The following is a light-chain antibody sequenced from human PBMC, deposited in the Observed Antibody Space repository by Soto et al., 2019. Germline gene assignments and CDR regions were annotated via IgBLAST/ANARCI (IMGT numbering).Light chain of an antibody. V-gene: IGKV1-5*01. Sequence: DIQMTQSPSTLPASVGDRVTVTCRASQSVSGWLAWYQQKPGEAPKLLIYDASALQRGVPSRFSGSGSGTKFTLTIASLQPDDFATYYCQQYKTFSGTFGPGTKVDI. J-gene: IGKJ1*01. CDR3: QQYKTFSGT. CDR1: QSVSGW. CDR2: DAS.